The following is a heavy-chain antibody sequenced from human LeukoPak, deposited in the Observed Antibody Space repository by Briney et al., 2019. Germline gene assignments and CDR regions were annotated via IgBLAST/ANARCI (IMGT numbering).Heavy chain of an antibody. D-gene: IGHD6-19*01. V-gene: IGHV1-46*01. Sequence: ASVKVSCKASGYTFTSYYMHWVRQAPGQGLEWMGIINPSGGSTSYAQKFQGRVTMTRDTSTGTVYMELSSLRSEDTAVYYCARDLDSSGWFTQGVDPWGQGTLVTVSS. J-gene: IGHJ5*02. CDR2: INPSGGST. CDR3: ARDLDSSGWFTQGVDP. CDR1: GYTFTSYY.